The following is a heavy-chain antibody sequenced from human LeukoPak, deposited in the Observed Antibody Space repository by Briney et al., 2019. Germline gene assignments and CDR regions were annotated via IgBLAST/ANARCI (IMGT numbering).Heavy chain of an antibody. V-gene: IGHV3-20*04. D-gene: IGHD2-2*01. CDR2: INWNGGST. CDR3: VRDPDALDF. Sequence: GGSLRLSCAASGFTFDDYGMSWVRQAPGKGLEWVSGINWNGGSTGYADSVKGRFTISRDNANNSLYLQMNSLRADDTAVYYCVRDPDALDFWGRGTLVTVSS. CDR1: GFTFDDYG. J-gene: IGHJ4*02.